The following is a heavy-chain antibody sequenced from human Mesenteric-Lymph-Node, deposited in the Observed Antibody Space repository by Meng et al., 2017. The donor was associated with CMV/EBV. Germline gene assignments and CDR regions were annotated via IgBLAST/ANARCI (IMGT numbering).Heavy chain of an antibody. J-gene: IGHJ4*02. CDR3: ARGSSYDILTGYFDY. D-gene: IGHD3-9*01. CDR2: INHSGST. Sequence: QGQLHQWGAGLLKPSGTLSVTCAVYGGSFSGYYWNWIRQSPEKGLEWIGEINHSGSTTYNPSFTSRIIISVDTSTNQISLNMSPVTAADTAVYYCARGSSYDILTGYFDYWGQGALVTVSS. V-gene: IGHV4-34*01. CDR1: GGSFSGYY.